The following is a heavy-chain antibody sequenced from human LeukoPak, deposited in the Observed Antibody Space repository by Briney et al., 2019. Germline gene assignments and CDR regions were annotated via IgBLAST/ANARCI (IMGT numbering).Heavy chain of an antibody. CDR1: GFTFSDHY. Sequence: GGSLRLSCAASGFTFSDHYMDWVRQAPGKGLEWVGRTRNKANSYTTEYAASVKGRFTISRDDSKNSLYLQMNSLKTEDAAVYYCARVNAGSSWYSYYYYYMDVWGKGTTVTVSS. CDR2: TRNKANSYTT. D-gene: IGHD6-13*01. V-gene: IGHV3-72*01. J-gene: IGHJ6*03. CDR3: ARVNAGSSWYSYYYYYMDV.